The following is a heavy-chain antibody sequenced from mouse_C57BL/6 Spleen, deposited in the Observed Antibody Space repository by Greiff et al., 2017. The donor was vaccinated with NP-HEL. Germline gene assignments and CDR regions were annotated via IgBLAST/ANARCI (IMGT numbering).Heavy chain of an antibody. CDR2: ISGGGGNT. CDR1: GFTFSSYT. D-gene: IGHD1-1*01. V-gene: IGHV5-9*01. CDR3: ARLPPFTTVVYWYFDV. Sequence: EVQVVESGGGLVKPGGSLKLSCAASGFTFSSYTMSWVRQTPEKRLEWVATISGGGGNTYYPDSVKGRFTISRDNAKNTLYLQMSSLRSEDTALYYCARLPPFTTVVYWYFDVWGTGTTVTVSS. J-gene: IGHJ1*03.